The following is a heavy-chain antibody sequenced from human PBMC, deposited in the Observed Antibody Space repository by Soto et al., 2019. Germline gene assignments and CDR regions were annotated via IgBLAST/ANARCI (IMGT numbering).Heavy chain of an antibody. J-gene: IGHJ6*02. CDR1: GYTFTSYG. CDR2: INVDNGNT. CDR3: ARFIGGAYGMDV. D-gene: IGHD2-15*01. Sequence: ASVQVSCKASGYTFTSYGISWVREAPGQRLEWMGWINVDNGNTKYSRKFQGRVTITRDTSASTAYMELSSLRSEDTALYYCARFIGGAYGMDVWGQGTTVTVSS. V-gene: IGHV1-3*01.